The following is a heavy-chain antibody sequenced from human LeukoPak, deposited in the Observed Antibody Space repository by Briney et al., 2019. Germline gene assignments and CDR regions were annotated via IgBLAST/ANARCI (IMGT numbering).Heavy chain of an antibody. V-gene: IGHV3-11*04. CDR1: GFTFSDYY. D-gene: IGHD1-1*01. CDR2: ISSSSSTI. Sequence: GGSLRLSCAASGFTFSDYYMSWIRQAPGKGLEWVSYISSSSSTIYYADSVKGRFTISRDNAKNSLYLQMNSLRAEDTAVYYCATQNDADAFDIWGQGTMVTVSS. J-gene: IGHJ3*02. CDR3: ATQNDADAFDI.